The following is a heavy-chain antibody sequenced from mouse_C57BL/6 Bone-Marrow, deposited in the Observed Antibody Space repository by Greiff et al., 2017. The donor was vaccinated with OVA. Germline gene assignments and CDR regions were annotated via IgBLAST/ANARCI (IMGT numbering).Heavy chain of an antibody. J-gene: IGHJ3*01. D-gene: IGHD1-1*01. Sequence: EVMLVESGGGLVQPGGSLKLSCAASGFTFSDYYMYWVRQTPEKRLEWVAYISNGGGSTYYPDTVKGRFTISRDNAKNTLYLQMRRLKSEDTAMYYCARHHLSPFAYWGQGTLVTVSA. V-gene: IGHV5-12*01. CDR2: ISNGGGST. CDR1: GFTFSDYY. CDR3: ARHHLSPFAY.